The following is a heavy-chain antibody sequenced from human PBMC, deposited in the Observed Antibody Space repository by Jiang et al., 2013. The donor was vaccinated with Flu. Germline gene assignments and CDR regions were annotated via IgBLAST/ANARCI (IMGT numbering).Heavy chain of an antibody. CDR3: ARAEKYSGFELPYFVY. CDR1: VAPSAVVTTT. CDR2: LLYGGT. J-gene: IGHJ4*02. V-gene: IGHV4-39*07. D-gene: IGHD5-12*01. Sequence: ETLSLTCTVSVAPSAVVTTTGSGSASPQEGAGVDWEYLLYGGTYYNPSLKSRVTLSVDTSKNHFSLKLKFVTAADTAVYYCARAEKYSGFELPYFVYWGQGIPVTVSS.